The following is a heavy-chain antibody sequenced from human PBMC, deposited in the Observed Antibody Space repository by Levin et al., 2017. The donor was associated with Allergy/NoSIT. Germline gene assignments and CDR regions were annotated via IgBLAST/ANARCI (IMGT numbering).Heavy chain of an antibody. V-gene: IGHV4-34*01. CDR2: INHSGST. CDR3: ARVSVELYSYGPFDY. CDR1: GGSFSGYY. Sequence: SQTLSLTCAVYGGSFSGYYWSWIRQPPGKGLEWIGEINHSGSTNYNPSLKSRVTISVDTSKNQFSLKLSSVTAADTAVYYCARVSVELYSYGPFDYWGQGTLVTVSS. J-gene: IGHJ4*02. D-gene: IGHD5-18*01.